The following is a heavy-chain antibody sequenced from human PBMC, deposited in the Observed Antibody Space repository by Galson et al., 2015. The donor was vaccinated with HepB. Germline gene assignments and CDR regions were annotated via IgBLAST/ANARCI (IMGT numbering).Heavy chain of an antibody. CDR1: GGSFSVNQ. D-gene: IGHD1-26*01. J-gene: IGHJ3*01. Sequence: SETLSLTCAVYGGSFSVNQWSWIRQPPGKGLEWIGEINQSGGTDYNPSLKRRVTISVDTSKNQLSLKLSSVTAADTAVYYCATKGSFFSTKREAFDVWGQGTMVTVSS. CDR3: ATKGSFFSTKREAFDV. V-gene: IGHV4-34*01. CDR2: INQSGGT.